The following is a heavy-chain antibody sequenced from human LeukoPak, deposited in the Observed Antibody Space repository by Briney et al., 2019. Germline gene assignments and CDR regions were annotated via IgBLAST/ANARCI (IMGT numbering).Heavy chain of an antibody. CDR2: TYYRSVLFY. CDR3: ARDSIVVAAEPRVPEYFQH. CDR1: GDSVSSNTAA. V-gene: IGHV6-1*01. J-gene: IGHJ1*01. Sequence: SQTLSLTCAISGDSVSSNTAAWNCIRQSPSRGLEWQGRTYYRSVLFYDYAVSLTSRITINPDTSKNQFSLQLNYVTPEDTAVYYCARDSIVVAAEPRVPEYFQHWGQGTLVTVSS. D-gene: IGHD6-19*01.